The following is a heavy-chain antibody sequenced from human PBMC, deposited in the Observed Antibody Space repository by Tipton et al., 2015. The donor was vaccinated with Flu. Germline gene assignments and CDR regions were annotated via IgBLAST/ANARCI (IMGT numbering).Heavy chain of an antibody. CDR3: ARDHYDFWSGPNNWFDP. J-gene: IGHJ5*02. D-gene: IGHD3-3*01. V-gene: IGHV4-59*01. CDR1: GGSISSYY. CDR2: IYYSGST. Sequence: TLSLTCTVSGGSISSYYWSWIRQPPGKGLEWIGYIYYSGSTNYNPSLKSRVTISVDTSKNQFSLKLSSVTAADTAVYYCARDHYDFWSGPNNWFDPWGQGTLVTVSS.